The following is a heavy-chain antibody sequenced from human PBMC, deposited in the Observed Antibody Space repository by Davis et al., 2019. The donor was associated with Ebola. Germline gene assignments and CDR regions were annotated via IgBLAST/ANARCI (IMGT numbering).Heavy chain of an antibody. D-gene: IGHD3-16*01. CDR1: GFTFSNYW. CDR3: ARVRLSGGYAYDI. V-gene: IGHV3-74*01. J-gene: IGHJ3*02. CDR2: INSLGTSG. Sequence: PGGSLRLSCAASGFTFSNYWMHWVRQAPGKGLVWVSRINSLGTSGSYGDSVRGRFTISRDNAKNTVFLQMDSLRAEDTAVYYCARVRLSGGYAYDIWGLGTMVTVSS.